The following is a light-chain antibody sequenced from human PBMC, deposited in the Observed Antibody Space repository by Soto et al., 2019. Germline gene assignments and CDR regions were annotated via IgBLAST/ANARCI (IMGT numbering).Light chain of an antibody. Sequence: MTQSPATLSASVGDRVTITCRASQSISSWLAWYQQKPGKVPKLLIDDASSLESGVPSRFSGSGSGTEFTLTISSLQPDDFATYYCQQYNTYPWTFGQGTKVDIK. V-gene: IGKV1-5*01. J-gene: IGKJ1*01. CDR3: QQYNTYPWT. CDR1: QSISSW. CDR2: DAS.